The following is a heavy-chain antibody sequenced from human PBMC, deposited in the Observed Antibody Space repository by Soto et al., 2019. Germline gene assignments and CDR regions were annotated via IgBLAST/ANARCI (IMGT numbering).Heavy chain of an antibody. J-gene: IGHJ4*02. D-gene: IGHD3-3*01. CDR2: INPNSGGT. V-gene: IGHV1-2*04. Sequence: ASVKVSCKASGYTFTGYYMHWVRQAPGQGLEWMGWINPNSGGTNYAQKFQGWVTMTRDTSISTAYMELSRLRSDDTAVYYCARERAYDFWSGPHFDYWGQGTLVTVSS. CDR3: ARERAYDFWSGPHFDY. CDR1: GYTFTGYY.